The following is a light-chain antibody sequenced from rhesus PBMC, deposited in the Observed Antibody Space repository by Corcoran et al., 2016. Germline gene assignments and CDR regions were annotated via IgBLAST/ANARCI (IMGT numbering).Light chain of an antibody. CDR1: QSISSW. J-gene: IGKJ2*01. CDR3: PPYRSSPYS. CDR2: KAS. V-gene: IGKV1-22*01. Sequence: DIQMTQSPSSLCASVGDTVTITCRASQSISSWSAWYQQKPGKAPKLLMYKASALHSGVPSRFSGLGSGTDFTLTISSLQSQDLETCYCPPYRSSPYSFGQGTKVEIK.